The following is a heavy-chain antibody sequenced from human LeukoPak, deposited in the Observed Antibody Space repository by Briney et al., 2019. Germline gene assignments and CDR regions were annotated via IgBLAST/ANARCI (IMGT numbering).Heavy chain of an antibody. CDR3: ATTSNAPGNY. J-gene: IGHJ4*02. D-gene: IGHD1-14*01. Sequence: PGGSLRLSCAASGFTFSSYWMSWVRQAPGRGLEWVANIKQDGSGKYYVDSVKARFTISRDNAKNSLYLQMNSLRAEDTAVYYCATTSNAPGNYWGQGTLVTVSS. V-gene: IGHV3-7*01. CDR1: GFTFSSYW. CDR2: IKQDGSGK.